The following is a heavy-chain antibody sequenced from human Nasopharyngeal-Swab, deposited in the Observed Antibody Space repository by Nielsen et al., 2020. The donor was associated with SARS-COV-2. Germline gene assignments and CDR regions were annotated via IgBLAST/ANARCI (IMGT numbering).Heavy chain of an antibody. CDR1: GFTFSSYV. CDR2: ISHDGSKK. Sequence: GESLKISCAASGFTFSSYVMHWVRQAPGKGLEWVAVISHDGSKKYYVDSVKGRLTISRDNSKNTLYLQMNSLRAEDTAVYYCARDIGHSSGWYSYYSYGMDVWGQGTTVTVSS. D-gene: IGHD6-19*01. V-gene: IGHV3-30*03. J-gene: IGHJ6*02. CDR3: ARDIGHSSGWYSYYSYGMDV.